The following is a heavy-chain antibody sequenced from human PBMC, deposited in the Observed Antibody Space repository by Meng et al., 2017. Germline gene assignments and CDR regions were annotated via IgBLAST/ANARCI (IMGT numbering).Heavy chain of an antibody. CDR1: GYTFTSYA. J-gene: IGHJ4*02. Sequence: ASVKVSCKASGYTFTSYAMHWVRRAPGQRLEWMGWINAGNGNTKYSQKFQGRVTITRDTSASTAYMELSSLRSEDTAVYYCARDPGPPLYSSGSLDYWGQGTLVTVSS. CDR2: INAGNGNT. CDR3: ARDPGPPLYSSGSLDY. V-gene: IGHV1-3*01. D-gene: IGHD6-19*01.